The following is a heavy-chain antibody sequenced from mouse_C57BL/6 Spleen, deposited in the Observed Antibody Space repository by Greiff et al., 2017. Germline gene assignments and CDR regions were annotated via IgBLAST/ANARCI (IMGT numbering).Heavy chain of an antibody. Sequence: VQLQQSVAELAKPGASVKLSCKASGYTFTSYWMHWVKQRPGQGLEWIGYINPSRGYTKYNQKVKDKATLTADKSSSTAYMQLSSLTYEDSAVYYCARSDSSGYGCAYWGQGTLVTVSA. CDR1: GYTFTSYW. V-gene: IGHV1-7*01. CDR2: INPSRGYT. CDR3: ARSDSSGYGCAY. J-gene: IGHJ3*01. D-gene: IGHD3-2*02.